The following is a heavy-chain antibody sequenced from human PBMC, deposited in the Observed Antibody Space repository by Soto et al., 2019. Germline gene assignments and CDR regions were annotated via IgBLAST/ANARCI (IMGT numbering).Heavy chain of an antibody. J-gene: IGHJ6*02. CDR2: ISYDGSNK. Sequence: QVQLVESGGGVVQPGRSLRLSCAASGLTFSSSAMHWVRQAPGKGLEWVALISYDGSNKNYVDSVKGRFTISRDNSKNTLDLQMNSLREEDTAVYYCAAETKSYFYGMDVWGQGTTVTVSS. CDR1: GLTFSSSA. CDR3: AAETKSYFYGMDV. V-gene: IGHV3-30*03.